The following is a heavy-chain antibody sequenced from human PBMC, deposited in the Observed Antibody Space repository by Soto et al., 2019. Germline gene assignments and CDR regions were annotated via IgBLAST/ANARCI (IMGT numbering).Heavy chain of an antibody. J-gene: IGHJ6*02. CDR1: GFTFSSYW. Sequence: GGSLRLSCAASGFTFSSYWMHWARQAPGKGLEWVSAISGSGGSTYYADSVKGRFTISRDNSKNTLYLQMNSLRAEDTAVYYCANPYYDILTGLESYGMDVWGQGTTVTVS. D-gene: IGHD3-9*01. CDR2: ISGSGGST. V-gene: IGHV3-23*01. CDR3: ANPYYDILTGLESYGMDV.